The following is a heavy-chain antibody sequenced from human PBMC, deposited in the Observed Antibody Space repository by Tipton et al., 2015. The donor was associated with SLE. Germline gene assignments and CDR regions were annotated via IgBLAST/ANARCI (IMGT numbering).Heavy chain of an antibody. CDR3: AKDILWGRGGGFDY. CDR1: GFTFDDYA. V-gene: IGHV3-9*01. Sequence: RSLRLSCAASGFTFDDYAMHWVRQAPGKGLEWVSGISWNSGSIGYADSVKGRFTISRDNAKNSLYLQMNSLRAEDTALYYCAKDILWGRGGGFDYWGQGTPVTVSS. J-gene: IGHJ4*02. CDR2: ISWNSGSI. D-gene: IGHD3-16*01.